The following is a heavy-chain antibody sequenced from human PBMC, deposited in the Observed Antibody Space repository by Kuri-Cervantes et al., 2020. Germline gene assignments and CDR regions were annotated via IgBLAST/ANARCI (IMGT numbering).Heavy chain of an antibody. J-gene: IGHJ4*02. Sequence: GESLKISCAASGFTFDDYAMHWVRQAPGEGLEWVSSISSSSVYIYYADSMKGRFTVSRDNAKNSLYLQMNSLRGEDTAVYYCARSLSVGLEYCSGAGCPIGYWGQGTLVTVSS. CDR2: ISSSSVYI. CDR3: ARSLSVGLEYCSGAGCPIGY. D-gene: IGHD2-15*01. V-gene: IGHV3-21*01. CDR1: GFTFDDYA.